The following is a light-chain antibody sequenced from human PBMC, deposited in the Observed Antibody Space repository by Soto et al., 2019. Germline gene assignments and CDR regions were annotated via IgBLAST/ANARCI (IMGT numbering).Light chain of an antibody. CDR2: GAS. V-gene: IGKV1-39*01. CDR1: QSIRTS. Sequence: QMTQSPSSLSASVGARITITCRASQSIRTSLNWYQQKPGKAPRLLIYGASTLQSGVPSRFSGSGYATDFTLTVSSLQPEDSAIYYCQQSYTTPRTFGQGTKVEV. J-gene: IGKJ1*01. CDR3: QQSYTTPRT.